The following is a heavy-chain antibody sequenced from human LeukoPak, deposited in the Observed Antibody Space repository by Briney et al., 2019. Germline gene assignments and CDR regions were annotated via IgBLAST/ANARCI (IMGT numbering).Heavy chain of an antibody. V-gene: IGHV3-15*01. CDR1: GXTFSNAW. CDR3: TTTWGRAAFDF. D-gene: IGHD7-27*01. CDR2: VKTKTDGGTT. Sequence: GGSLRLSCAASGXTFSNAWMSWVRQAPGQGLEWLGRVKTKTDGGTTDYAAPVKGRFTISRDDSKNTLFLQMNSLKIEDTAVYYCTTTWGRAAFDFWGQGTKVTASS. J-gene: IGHJ3*01.